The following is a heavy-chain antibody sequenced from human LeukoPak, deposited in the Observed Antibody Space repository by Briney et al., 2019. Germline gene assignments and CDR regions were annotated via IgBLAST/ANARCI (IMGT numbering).Heavy chain of an antibody. CDR2: IHHSGST. CDR1: GYSISSGCY. Sequence: SETLSLTCAVSGYSISSGCYWGWIRQPPGKGLEWIGSIHHSGSTYYNPSLKSRLTVSVDTSKNQFSLKLSSVTAADTAIYYCGLSKLGIAVAGPIDYWGQGTLVTVSS. CDR3: GLSKLGIAVAGPIDY. J-gene: IGHJ4*01. V-gene: IGHV4-38-2*01. D-gene: IGHD6-19*01.